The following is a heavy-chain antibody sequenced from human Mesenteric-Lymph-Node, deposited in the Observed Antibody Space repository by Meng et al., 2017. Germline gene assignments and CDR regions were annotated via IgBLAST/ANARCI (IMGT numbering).Heavy chain of an antibody. D-gene: IGHD2-15*01. CDR1: GDSIRGYY. CDR3: ASIRLSLDY. V-gene: IGHV4-4*07. Sequence: SETLSLTCTVAGDSIRGYYWSWVRQSAGKGLEWIGRMSTSGGTYYNPSLKSRVTMSVDTSKNQFSLELRSVTAADTAVYYCASIRLSLDYWGQGRLVTVSS. CDR2: MSTSGGT. J-gene: IGHJ4*02.